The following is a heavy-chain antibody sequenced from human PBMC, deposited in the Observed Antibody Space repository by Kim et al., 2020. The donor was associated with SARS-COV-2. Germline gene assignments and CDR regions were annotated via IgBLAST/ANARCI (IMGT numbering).Heavy chain of an antibody. V-gene: IGHV1-8*02. CDR2: MNPNSGNT. J-gene: IGHJ6*02. Sequence: ASVKVSCKASGYTFTSYDINWVRQATGQGLEWMGWMNPNSGNTGYAQKFQGRVTMTRNTSISTAYMELSSLRSEDTAVYYCARGVKKSVIVVFIRYYYYGMDVGGQGPTVTVSS. CDR1: GYTFTSYD. D-gene: IGHD3-22*01. CDR3: ARGVKKSVIVVFIRYYYYGMDV.